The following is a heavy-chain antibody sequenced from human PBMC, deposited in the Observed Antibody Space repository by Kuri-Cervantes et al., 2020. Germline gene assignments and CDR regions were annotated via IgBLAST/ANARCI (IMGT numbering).Heavy chain of an antibody. J-gene: IGHJ6*02. CDR1: GYTFTSYG. V-gene: IGHV1-18*01. D-gene: IGHD2-2*01. Sequence: ASVKVSCKASGYTFTSYGISWVRQAPGQGLEWMGWISAYNGNTNYAQKLQGRVTMTTDTSTSTAYMELRSLRSDDTAVYYCASGRKVVVVPAAMPGYYYYGMDVWGQGTTVTVSS. CDR2: ISAYNGNT. CDR3: ASGRKVVVVPAAMPGYYYYGMDV.